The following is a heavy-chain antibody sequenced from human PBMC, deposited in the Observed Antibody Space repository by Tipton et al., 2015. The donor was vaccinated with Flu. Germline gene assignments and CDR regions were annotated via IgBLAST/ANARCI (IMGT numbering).Heavy chain of an antibody. V-gene: IGHV4-34*01. D-gene: IGHD1-26*01. CDR1: GGSISSYY. CDR2: INHSGST. CDR3: ARGALVGATNPDAFDI. J-gene: IGHJ3*02. Sequence: TLSLTCTVSGGSISSYYWSWIRQPPGKGLEWIGEINHSGSTNYNPSLKSRVTISVDTSKNQFSLKLSSVTAADTAVYYCARGALVGATNPDAFDIWGQGTMVTVSS.